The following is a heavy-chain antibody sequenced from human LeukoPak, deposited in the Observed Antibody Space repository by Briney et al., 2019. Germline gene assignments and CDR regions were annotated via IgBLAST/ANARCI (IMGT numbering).Heavy chain of an antibody. CDR2: INHSGST. CDR1: GFTFTNYD. V-gene: IGHV4-34*01. D-gene: IGHD3-10*01. Sequence: GSLRLSCAASGFTFTNYDMNWVRQPPGKGLEWIGEINHSGSTNYNPSLKSRVTISVDTSKNQFSLKLSSVTAADTAVYYCARGSYYGSGSQTDAFDIWGQGTMVTVSS. CDR3: ARGSYYGSGSQTDAFDI. J-gene: IGHJ3*02.